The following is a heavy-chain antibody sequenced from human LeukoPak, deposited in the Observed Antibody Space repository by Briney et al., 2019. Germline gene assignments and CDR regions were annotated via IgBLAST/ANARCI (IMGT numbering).Heavy chain of an antibody. CDR3: ARACGGDCYSAFDI. J-gene: IGHJ3*02. D-gene: IGHD2-21*02. CDR2: INPSGGST. V-gene: IGHV1-2*04. CDR1: GYTLTELS. Sequence: ASVKVSCKVSGYTLTELSMHWVRQAPGQGLEWMGIINPSGGSTSYAQKFQGWVTMTRDTSISTAYMELSRLRSDDTAVYYCARACGGDCYSAFDIWGQGTMVTVSS.